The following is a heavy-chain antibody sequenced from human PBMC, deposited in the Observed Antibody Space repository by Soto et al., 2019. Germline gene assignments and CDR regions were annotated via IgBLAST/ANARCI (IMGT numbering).Heavy chain of an antibody. D-gene: IGHD1-26*01. CDR3: ARHVFGSLHGLVDV. CDR2: IISTDAS. V-gene: IGHV4-59*08. J-gene: IGHJ6*02. Sequence: QVQLQESGPGLVKPSETLSLTCTVSGGSITNYYCSWFRQPPGQGLEWIGHIISTDASAYNPSHKRRVTRSIDPAKPQFTRMPESVTATDTVVYYGARHVFGSLHGLVDVWGQGTTVIVSS. CDR1: GGSITNYY.